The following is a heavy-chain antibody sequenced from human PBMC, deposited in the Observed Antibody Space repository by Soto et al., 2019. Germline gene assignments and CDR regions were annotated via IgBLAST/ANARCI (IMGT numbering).Heavy chain of an antibody. D-gene: IGHD2-2*01. CDR2: INPNSGGT. CDR3: ARDTWRRYCSSTSCGYYYYGMDV. CDR1: GYTFTGYY. J-gene: IGHJ6*02. Sequence: ASVKVSCKASGYTFTGYYMHWVRQAPGQGLEWMGWINPNSGGTNYAQKFQGWVTMTRDTSISTAYMELSRLRSDDTAVYYCARDTWRRYCSSTSCGYYYYGMDVWGQGTTVTVS. V-gene: IGHV1-2*04.